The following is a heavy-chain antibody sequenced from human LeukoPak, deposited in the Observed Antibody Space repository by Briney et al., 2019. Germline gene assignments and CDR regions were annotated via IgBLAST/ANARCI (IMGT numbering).Heavy chain of an antibody. CDR2: INWNGGST. CDR3: TTDYYDSSGYLNYYGMDV. CDR1: GFTFDDYG. V-gene: IGHV3-20*04. Sequence: GGSLRLSCAASGFTFDDYGMSWVRQAPGKGLEWVSGINWNGGSTGYADSVKGRFTISRDDSKNTLYLQMNSLKTEDTAVYYCTTDYYDSSGYLNYYGMDVWGQGTTVTVSS. J-gene: IGHJ6*02. D-gene: IGHD3-22*01.